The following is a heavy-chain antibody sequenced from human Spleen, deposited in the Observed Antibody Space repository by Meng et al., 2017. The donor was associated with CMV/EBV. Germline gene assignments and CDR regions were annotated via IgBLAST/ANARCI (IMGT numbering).Heavy chain of an antibody. J-gene: IGHJ4*02. D-gene: IGHD1-26*01. Sequence: ASVKVSCKASGGTFSSYAISWVRQAPGQGLEWMGGINPNSGGTKYAEKFEGRVTMTRDTSISTAYMAVSRLRSDDSAVYYCTRGEWELPVLASWGQGTLVTVSS. CDR1: GGTFSSYA. CDR3: TRGEWELPVLAS. V-gene: IGHV1-2*02. CDR2: INPNSGGT.